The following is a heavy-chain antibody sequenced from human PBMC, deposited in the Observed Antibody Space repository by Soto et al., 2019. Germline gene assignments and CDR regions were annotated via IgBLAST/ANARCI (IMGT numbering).Heavy chain of an antibody. Sequence: EVQLVQSGAEVKKPGESLKISCKGSGYSFTSQWIGWVRQLPGKGLEWMGMIYPGDSDTRYTPSFQGQFTISADKSITTAYLQWSSLKASDTAMYYCARRGYYYDSSGHHHDAFDIWGQGTMVTVSS. V-gene: IGHV5-51*01. CDR3: ARRGYYYDSSGHHHDAFDI. CDR2: IYPGDSDT. D-gene: IGHD3-22*01. CDR1: GYSFTSQW. J-gene: IGHJ3*02.